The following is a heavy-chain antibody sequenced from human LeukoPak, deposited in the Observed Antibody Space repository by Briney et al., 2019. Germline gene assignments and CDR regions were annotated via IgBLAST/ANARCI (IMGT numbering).Heavy chain of an antibody. D-gene: IGHD3-22*01. CDR1: GYTFTSYG. V-gene: IGHV1-18*01. CDR2: ISAYNGNT. CDR3: ARVRNYYDSSGYEYASLDY. J-gene: IGHJ4*02. Sequence: GASVKVSCKASGYTFTSYGISWVRQAPGQGLEWMGWISAYNGNTNYAQKLQGRVTMTTDTSTSTAYMELGSLRSDDTAVYYCARVRNYYDSSGYEYASLDYWGQGTLVTVSS.